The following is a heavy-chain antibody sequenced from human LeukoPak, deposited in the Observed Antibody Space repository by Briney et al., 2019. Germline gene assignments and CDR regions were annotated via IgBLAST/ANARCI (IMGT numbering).Heavy chain of an antibody. CDR2: IYHSGST. D-gene: IGHD1-26*01. Sequence: SETLSLTCTVSGYSISSGYYWGWIRQPPGKGLEWIGSIYHSGSTYYNPSLKRRVTISVYTSKNQFSLKLSSVTAADTAVYYCARDGRLLHYFDYWGQGTLVTVSS. J-gene: IGHJ4*02. CDR3: ARDGRLLHYFDY. CDR1: GYSISSGYY. V-gene: IGHV4-38-2*02.